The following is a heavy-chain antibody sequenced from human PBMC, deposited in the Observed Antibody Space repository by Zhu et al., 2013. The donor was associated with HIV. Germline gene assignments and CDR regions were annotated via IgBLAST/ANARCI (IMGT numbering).Heavy chain of an antibody. J-gene: IGHJ6*02. Sequence: QVQLVQSGAEVKKPGASVKVSCKASGYTFTSYDITWVRQATGQGLEWMGWMNPISVNTGYAQKFQGRVTMTRNTSISTAYMELSSLRSDDTAVYYCARGRRRIPVAGYYGMDVWGQGDHGSPSP. D-gene: IGHD6-19*01. CDR1: GYTFTSYD. V-gene: IGHV1-8*01. CDR2: MNPISVNT. CDR3: ARGRRRIPVAGYYGMDV.